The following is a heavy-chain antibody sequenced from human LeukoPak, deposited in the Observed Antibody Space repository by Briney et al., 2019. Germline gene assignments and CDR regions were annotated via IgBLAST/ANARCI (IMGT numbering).Heavy chain of an antibody. J-gene: IGHJ4*02. V-gene: IGHV3-33*08. CDR1: GFTFSSYW. D-gene: IGHD6-19*01. CDR2: IRYDGSNK. CDR3: ARNGGSSGWYYFDS. Sequence: GGSLRLSCAASGFTFSSYWMSWVRQAPGKGLEWVAFIRYDGSNKYYADSVKGRFTISRDNAKNSLSPQMNSLRADDTAVYYCARNGGSSGWYYFDSWGQGTLVTVSS.